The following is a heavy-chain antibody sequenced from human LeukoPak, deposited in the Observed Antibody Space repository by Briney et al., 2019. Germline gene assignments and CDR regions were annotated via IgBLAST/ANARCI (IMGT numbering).Heavy chain of an antibody. J-gene: IGHJ4*02. CDR3: AKDRDCSSTGCYVFAN. D-gene: IGHD2-2*01. CDR2: ISGDGESA. V-gene: IGHV3-23*01. CDR1: GVTLRNYA. Sequence: GGSLRLSCAASGVTLRNYAMTWIRQAPGKGLQWVSVISGDGESAYADSVRGRFTISRDNSKNTMYLQMNNLRAEDTAIYYCAKDRDCSSTGCYVFANWGQGTLVTVSS.